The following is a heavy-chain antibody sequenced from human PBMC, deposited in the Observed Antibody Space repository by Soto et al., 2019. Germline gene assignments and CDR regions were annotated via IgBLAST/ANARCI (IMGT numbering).Heavy chain of an antibody. CDR1: GFTFSSYG. Sequence: QVQLVESGGGVVQPGRSLRLSCAASGFTFSSYGMHWVRQAPGKGLERVAVISYAGSNKYYADSVKGRFTISRDNSKRTVYLQMNSLRAEATAVYYCAKPGSSSFARDNWFDPWGQGTLVTVSS. CDR3: AKPGSSSFARDNWFDP. J-gene: IGHJ5*02. CDR2: ISYAGSNK. D-gene: IGHD6-6*01. V-gene: IGHV3-30*18.